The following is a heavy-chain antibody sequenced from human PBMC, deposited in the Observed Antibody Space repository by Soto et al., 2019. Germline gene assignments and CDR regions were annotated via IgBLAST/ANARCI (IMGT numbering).Heavy chain of an antibody. CDR2: IYSGGST. D-gene: IGHD1-26*01. V-gene: IGHV3-66*01. J-gene: IGHJ6*02. CDR1: GFSVSSNY. Sequence: GGSLRLSCAASGFSVSSNYMSWVRQAPGKGLEWVSVIYSGGSTYYADSVKGRFTISRDNSKNTLYLQMNSLRAEDTAVYYCARAPTPLLRSVYYYYDMDVWGQGTTVSVSS. CDR3: ARAPTPLLRSVYYYYDMDV.